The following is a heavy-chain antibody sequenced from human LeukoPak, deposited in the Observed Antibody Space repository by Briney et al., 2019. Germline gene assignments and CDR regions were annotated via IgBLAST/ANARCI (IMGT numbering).Heavy chain of an antibody. CDR3: ARHLLDSGSLFDY. V-gene: IGHV4-39*01. CDR2: IYYSGST. CDR1: GGSISTSSYY. D-gene: IGHD1-26*01. Sequence: SETLSLTCTVSGGSISTSSYYWGWIRQPPGKGLEWIGSIYYSGSTYYNPSLKSPVTLSVNTSKNQCSLKLSSVTAADTAVYYGARHLLDSGSLFDYWGQGTLVTVSS. J-gene: IGHJ4*02.